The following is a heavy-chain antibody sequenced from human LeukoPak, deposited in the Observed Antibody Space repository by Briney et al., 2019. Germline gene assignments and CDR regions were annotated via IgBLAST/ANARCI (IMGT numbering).Heavy chain of an antibody. D-gene: IGHD5-12*01. J-gene: IGHJ4*02. Sequence: PGGSLRLSCAASGFTFNNYAMSWVRQAPGKGLEWVSAISGSGGSTNYADSVKGRFTISRDNSKNMLYLQMNSLRAEDTAVYYCASGGAYSGYDSGYWGLGTLVTVSS. V-gene: IGHV3-23*01. CDR1: GFTFNNYA. CDR3: ASGGAYSGYDSGY. CDR2: ISGSGGST.